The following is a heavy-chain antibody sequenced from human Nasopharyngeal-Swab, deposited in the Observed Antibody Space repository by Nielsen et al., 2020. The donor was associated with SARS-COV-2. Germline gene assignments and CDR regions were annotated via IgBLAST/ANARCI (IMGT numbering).Heavy chain of an antibody. CDR1: GFTFSSYS. Sequence: GGSLRLSCAASGFTFSSYSMNWVRQAPGKGLEWVSSISSSSSYIYYADSVKGRFTISRDIAKNSLYLQMNSLRAEDTAVYYCARIRNQYGSGSYYYMDVWGKGTTVTVSS. J-gene: IGHJ6*03. CDR3: ARIRNQYGSGSYYYMDV. D-gene: IGHD3-10*01. CDR2: ISSSSSYI. V-gene: IGHV3-21*01.